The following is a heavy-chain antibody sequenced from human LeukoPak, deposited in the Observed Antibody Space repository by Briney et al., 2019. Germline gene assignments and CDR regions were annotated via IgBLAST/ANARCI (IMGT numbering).Heavy chain of an antibody. D-gene: IGHD2-8*02. V-gene: IGHV3-9*01. Sequence: GGSLRLSCAVSGFMFDDYAMHWVRQAPGKGLEWVSSISWNSGRIGYADSVKGRFTISRDNAKNSLYLQMNSLRAEDTALYYCARAVGSITGFDYWGQGTLVTVSS. CDR3: ARAVGSITGFDY. CDR1: GFMFDDYA. CDR2: ISWNSGRI. J-gene: IGHJ4*02.